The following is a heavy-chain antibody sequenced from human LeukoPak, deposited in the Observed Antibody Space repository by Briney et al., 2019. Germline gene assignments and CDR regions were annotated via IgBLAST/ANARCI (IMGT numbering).Heavy chain of an antibody. D-gene: IGHD1-26*01. J-gene: IGHJ6*03. Sequence: ASVKVSCKTSGYTFTGYYMHWVRQAPGQGLEWMGWINPNSGGTNYAQKFQGRVTMTRDTSISPAYMELSRLRSDDTAVYYCARERRCQANVGCYHYIAGWGKGTSVTVSS. CDR1: GYTFTGYY. CDR2: INPNSGGT. CDR3: ARERRCQANVGCYHYIAG. V-gene: IGHV1-2*02.